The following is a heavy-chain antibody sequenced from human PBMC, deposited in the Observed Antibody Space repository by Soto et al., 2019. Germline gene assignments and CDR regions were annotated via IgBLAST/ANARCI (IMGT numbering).Heavy chain of an antibody. V-gene: IGHV4-30-4*01. D-gene: IGHD1-26*01. J-gene: IGHJ6*02. Sequence: PSETLSLTCTVSGGSISSGDYYWSWIRQPQGKGLEWIGYIYYSGSTYYNPSLKSRVTISVDTSKNQFSLKLSSVTAADTAVYYCASSATRWLLGYYGMDVWGQGTTVTVSS. CDR3: ASSATRWLLGYYGMDV. CDR2: IYYSGST. CDR1: GGSISSGDYY.